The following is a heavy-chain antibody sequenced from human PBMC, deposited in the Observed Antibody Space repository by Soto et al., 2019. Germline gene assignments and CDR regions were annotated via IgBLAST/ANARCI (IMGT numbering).Heavy chain of an antibody. Sequence: GGSLRLSCSGSGFTFSDYEINWVRQTPGRGLEWLAKITYDGSTRYHADSLKGRLTISRDNSKNTLYLQMDNLRADDTALYYCARERSRLDYWGQGTLVTVSS. J-gene: IGHJ4*02. CDR2: ITYDGSTR. V-gene: IGHV3-30-3*01. CDR3: ARERSRLDY. CDR1: GFTFSDYE.